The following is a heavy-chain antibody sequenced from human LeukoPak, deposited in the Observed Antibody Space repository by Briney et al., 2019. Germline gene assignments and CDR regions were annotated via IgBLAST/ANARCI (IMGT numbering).Heavy chain of an antibody. CDR3: ARSEMATRDFDF. D-gene: IGHD5-24*01. V-gene: IGHV1-8*01. J-gene: IGHJ4*02. CDR2: MNPNSGNT. Sequence: ASVKVSCKASGYTFTSYDINWVRQATGQGLEWMGWMNPNSGNTGYVQKFQGRLTMTRDTSISTAYMKLSSLRSEDTAVYYCARSEMATRDFDFWGQGTLVTVSS. CDR1: GYTFTSYD.